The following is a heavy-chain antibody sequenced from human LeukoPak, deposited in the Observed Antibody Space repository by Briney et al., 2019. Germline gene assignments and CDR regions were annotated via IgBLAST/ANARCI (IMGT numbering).Heavy chain of an antibody. D-gene: IGHD3-10*01. CDR2: IRYDGSNK. Sequence: GGSLRLSCVASGFTFSTYGMHWVRQAPGKGLEWVAFIRYDGSNKYYTDSVKGRFTISRDNAKNSLYLQMNSLRAEDTAVYYCATAPTYGSGSHYFDYWGQGTLVTVSS. J-gene: IGHJ4*02. CDR3: ATAPTYGSGSHYFDY. V-gene: IGHV3-30*02. CDR1: GFTFSTYG.